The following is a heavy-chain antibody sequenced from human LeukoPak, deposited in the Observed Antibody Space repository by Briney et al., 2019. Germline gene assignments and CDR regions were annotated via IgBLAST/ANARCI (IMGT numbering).Heavy chain of an antibody. CDR2: ISSSSSYI. CDR1: GFTFSSYS. D-gene: IGHD1-26*01. V-gene: IGHV3-21*01. CDR3: ARAGVGATTGFEY. Sequence: GGSLRLSCAASGFTFSSYSMNWVRQAPGKGLEWVSSISSSSSYIYYADSVKGRFTISRDNAKNSLYLQMNSLRAEDTAVYYCARAGVGATTGFEYWGQGTLVTVSS. J-gene: IGHJ4*02.